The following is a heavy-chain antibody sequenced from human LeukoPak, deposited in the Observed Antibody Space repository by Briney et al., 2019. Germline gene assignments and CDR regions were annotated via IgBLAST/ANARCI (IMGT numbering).Heavy chain of an antibody. CDR1: GGSISTFY. Sequence: SETLSLTCTVSGGSISTFYWNWIRQPPGKGLEWIGHIYYSGSTNYNPSLKSRVTISVDTSKNQFSLKLSSVTAADTAVYYCARPFDPTLYAFDIWGQGTMVTVSS. J-gene: IGHJ3*02. V-gene: IGHV4-59*08. D-gene: IGHD3-10*01. CDR3: ARPFDPTLYAFDI. CDR2: IYYSGST.